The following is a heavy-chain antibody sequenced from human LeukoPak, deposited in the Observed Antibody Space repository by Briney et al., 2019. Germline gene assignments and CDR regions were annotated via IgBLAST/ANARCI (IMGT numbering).Heavy chain of an antibody. D-gene: IGHD5-24*01. Sequence: EASVKVSCKASGYTFTGYYMHWVRQAPGQGLEWMGWINPNSGGTNYAQKFQGRVTMTRDTSISTAYMELSRLRSDDTAVYYCARGGQERWLQLIDYWGQGTLVTVSS. CDR1: GYTFTGYY. J-gene: IGHJ4*02. V-gene: IGHV1-2*02. CDR3: ARGGQERWLQLIDY. CDR2: INPNSGGT.